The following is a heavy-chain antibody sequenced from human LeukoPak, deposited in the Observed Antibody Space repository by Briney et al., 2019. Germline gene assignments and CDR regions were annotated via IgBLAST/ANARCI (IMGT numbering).Heavy chain of an antibody. CDR1: GGSISSYY. Sequence: SETLSLTCTVSGGSISSYYWSWIRQPPGEGLEWIGYIYYSGSTNYNPSLKSRVTISVDTSKNQFSLKLSSVTAADTAVYYCARDSDFWSHRGYYGMDVWGQGTTVTVSS. J-gene: IGHJ6*02. CDR3: ARDSDFWSHRGYYGMDV. D-gene: IGHD3-3*01. V-gene: IGHV4-59*01. CDR2: IYYSGST.